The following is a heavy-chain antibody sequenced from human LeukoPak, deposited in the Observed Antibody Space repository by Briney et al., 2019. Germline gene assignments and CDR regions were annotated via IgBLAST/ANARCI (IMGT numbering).Heavy chain of an antibody. CDR3: ARDRYDLATPMGSIIFDA. Sequence: PGRSLRLSCAASGFTFSRWAMHWVRQAPGKGLEWVAGMSDGGSNTYYADSVKGRFTISRDNSKKTEYLQMNSLRAEDTAVYYCARDRYDLATPMGSIIFDACGQVVMVTV. CDR1: GFTFSRWA. D-gene: IGHD5-18*01. CDR2: MSDGGSNT. V-gene: IGHV3-30*03. J-gene: IGHJ4*02.